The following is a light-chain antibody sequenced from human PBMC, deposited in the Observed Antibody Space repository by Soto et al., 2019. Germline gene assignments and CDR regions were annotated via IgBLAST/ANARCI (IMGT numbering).Light chain of an antibody. CDR2: DAS. J-gene: IGKJ3*01. CDR3: QHCDYLPI. Sequence: DIQMTQSPSSLSASVGDRVTITCQASHDITSFLNWYQHKPGRAPKLLIYDASILEAGVPTRFSGSGSGTHFTFTSSSLQPEDVATYDCQHCDYLPIFGPGTTVDFK. CDR1: HDITSF. V-gene: IGKV1-33*01.